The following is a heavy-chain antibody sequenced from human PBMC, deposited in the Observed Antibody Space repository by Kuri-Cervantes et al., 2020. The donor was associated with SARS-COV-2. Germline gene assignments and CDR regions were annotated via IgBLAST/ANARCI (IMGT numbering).Heavy chain of an antibody. CDR1: GYTFTDYS. CDR3: GRKVGGDYYFDY. D-gene: IGHD2-21*02. CDR2: INPNSGDT. V-gene: IGHV1-2*02. Sequence: ASVKVSCKASGYTFTDYSMHWVRQAPGQGLEWMGWINPNSGDTNYAQKFQGTVTVTRDTSVATVFMEVGRLRSDDTAVYYCGRKVGGDYYFDYWGQGTLVTVSS. J-gene: IGHJ4*02.